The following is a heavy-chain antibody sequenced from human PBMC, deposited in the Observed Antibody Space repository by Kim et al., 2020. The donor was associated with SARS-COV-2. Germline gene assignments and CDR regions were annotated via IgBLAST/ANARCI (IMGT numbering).Heavy chain of an antibody. CDR2: ISRDGGEI. D-gene: IGHD6-19*01. J-gene: IGHJ4*02. V-gene: IGHV3-43*02. CDR1: GFTFDGYA. CDR3: VRGQQWLIKN. Sequence: GGSLRLSCAASGFTFDGYAIHWVRQVPEKGLEWVALISRDGGEIKYADSVKGRFTISRDNSKKSAYLQMNSLRSEDTALYYCVRGQQWLIKNWGQGTQVTVSS.